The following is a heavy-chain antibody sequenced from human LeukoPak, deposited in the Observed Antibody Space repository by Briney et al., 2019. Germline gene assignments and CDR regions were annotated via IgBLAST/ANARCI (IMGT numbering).Heavy chain of an antibody. J-gene: IGHJ4*02. CDR1: GFTFSSYG. Sequence: PGGSLRLSCAASGFTFSSYGMSWVRQAPGKGLEWVSSGSGGSTYYADSVKGRFTISRDNPKNTLYLQMNSLRAEDTAVYYCAKVGLYYDSSGYYDYWGQGTLVTVSS. CDR2: GSGGST. D-gene: IGHD3-22*01. V-gene: IGHV3-23*01. CDR3: AKVGLYYDSSGYYDY.